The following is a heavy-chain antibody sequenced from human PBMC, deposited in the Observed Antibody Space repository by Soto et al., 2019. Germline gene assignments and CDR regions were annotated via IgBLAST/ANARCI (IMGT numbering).Heavy chain of an antibody. D-gene: IGHD3-3*01. J-gene: IGHJ4*02. Sequence: RASVKVSCKASDYTVTNYGISEVRQAPGQGLEWMGWISAYNGNTNHAQNLQGRVTMTTDTSTSTAYMELRSLRSDDTAVYYCARVDVLRFLEWLIWGQGTLVTVSS. V-gene: IGHV1-18*04. CDR1: DYTVTNYG. CDR3: ARVDVLRFLEWLI. CDR2: ISAYNGNT.